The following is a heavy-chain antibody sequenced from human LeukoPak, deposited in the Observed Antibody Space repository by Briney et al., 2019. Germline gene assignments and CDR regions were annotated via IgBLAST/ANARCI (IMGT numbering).Heavy chain of an antibody. CDR2: THNSGST. J-gene: IGHJ3*02. V-gene: IGHV4-30-4*01. CDR1: AGSITSHDYY. CDR3: ARVSSVWSGYYDAFDI. D-gene: IGHD3-3*01. Sequence: SQTLSLTCTVSAGSITSHDYYWSWIRQAPGKGLEWIGYTHNSGSTFYNPSLKSRVTISVDRSKNQFSLKLSSVTAADTAVYYCARVSSVWSGYYDAFDIWGQGTMVTVSS.